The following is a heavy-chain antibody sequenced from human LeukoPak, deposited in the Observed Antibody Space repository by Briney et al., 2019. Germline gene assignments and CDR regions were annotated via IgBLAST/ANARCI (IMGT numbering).Heavy chain of an antibody. Sequence: GGSLRLSCAASGFSFSSYDMSWVRQAPGKGLEWVSTISGSGGSTYYADSVKGRFTISRDNSKTTLYLQMSSLRAEDTAVYYCAKPPMGAVTYWGQGTLVTVSS. CDR3: AKPPMGAVTY. D-gene: IGHD5-18*01. J-gene: IGHJ4*02. CDR1: GFSFSSYD. CDR2: ISGSGGST. V-gene: IGHV3-23*01.